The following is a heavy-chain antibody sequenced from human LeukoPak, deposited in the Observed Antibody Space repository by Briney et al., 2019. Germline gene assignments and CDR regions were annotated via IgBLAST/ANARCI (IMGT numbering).Heavy chain of an antibody. CDR1: GFTFSSYW. CDR3: ASTGYSSGWYFDY. CDR2: IKQDGSEK. D-gene: IGHD6-19*01. Sequence: GGSLRLSCAASGFTFSSYWMSWVRQAPGKGLEWVANIKQDGSEKYYVDSVKGRFTISRDNAKNSLYLQTNSLRAEDTAVYYCASTGYSSGWYFDYWGPGTLVTVSS. V-gene: IGHV3-7*01. J-gene: IGHJ4*02.